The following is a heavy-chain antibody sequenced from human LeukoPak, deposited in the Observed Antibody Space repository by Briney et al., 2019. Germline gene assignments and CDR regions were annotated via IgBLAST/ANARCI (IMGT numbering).Heavy chain of an antibody. CDR3: ARDPALGYTSGWYNWFDP. V-gene: IGHV1-18*01. J-gene: IGHJ5*02. Sequence: ASVKVSCKASGYTFTSYGISWVRQAPGQGLEWMGWISAYNGNTNYAQKLQGRVTMTTDTSTSTAYMELRSLRSDVTAVYYCARDPALGYTSGWYNWFDPWGQGTLVTVSS. CDR2: ISAYNGNT. CDR1: GYTFTSYG. D-gene: IGHD6-19*01.